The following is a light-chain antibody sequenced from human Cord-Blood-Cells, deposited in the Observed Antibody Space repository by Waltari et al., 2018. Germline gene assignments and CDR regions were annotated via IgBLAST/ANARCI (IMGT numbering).Light chain of an antibody. CDR3: ISYAPSSHVL. CDR1: SSDVGGYNY. V-gene: IGLV2-8*01. Sequence: QSALTQPPSASGSPGQSVTISCTGTSSDVGGYNYVSWYQQHPGKAPKLMIYEVSKRPLMLPDRSSCTKSRTPSSLTVSWRQAGDEAEYYCISYAPSSHVLFGEGTNLTVL. J-gene: IGLJ2*01. CDR2: EVS.